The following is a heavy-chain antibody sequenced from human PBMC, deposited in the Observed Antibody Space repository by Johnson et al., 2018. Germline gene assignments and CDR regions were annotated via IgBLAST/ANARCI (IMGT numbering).Heavy chain of an antibody. CDR3: AREESSYYMDV. Sequence: QVQLVESGGGLVQPGRSLRLSCAASGFTFSNFPIHWVRQAPGKGLEWVAVISYDGSNKYYADSVKGRFTISRDNSKKNLYLQMNSLRAEDTAVYYCAREESSYYMDVWGKGTTVTVSS. V-gene: IGHV3-30-3*01. J-gene: IGHJ6*03. CDR1: GFTFSNFP. CDR2: ISYDGSNK.